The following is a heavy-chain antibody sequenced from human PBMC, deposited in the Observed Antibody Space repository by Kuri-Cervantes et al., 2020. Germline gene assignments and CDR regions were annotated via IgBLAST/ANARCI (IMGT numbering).Heavy chain of an antibody. CDR1: GGSISSGSYY. J-gene: IGHJ4*02. Sequence: SETLSLTCTVSGGSISSGSYYWSWIRQPAGEGLEWIGRIYTSGSTNYNPSLKSRVTISVDTSKNQFSLKLSSVTAADTAAYYCAKTLGYCSGGSCYSAEYWGQGTLVTVSS. CDR2: IYTSGST. CDR3: AKTLGYCSGGSCYSAEY. V-gene: IGHV4-61*02. D-gene: IGHD2-15*01.